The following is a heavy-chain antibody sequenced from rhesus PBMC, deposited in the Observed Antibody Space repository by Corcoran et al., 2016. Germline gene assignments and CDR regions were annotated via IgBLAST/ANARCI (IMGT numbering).Heavy chain of an antibody. D-gene: IGHD1-1*01. V-gene: IGHV1S9*01. CDR1: GYPFTSYY. CDR3: TSLRYSWNHPFDY. J-gene: IGHJ4*01. Sequence: QVQLVQSGAEVKKPGASVNLSCKASGYPFTSYYINWVRQAPGPGREWIGWINPRNGNTGYAQKFQGRVTMTRDTSTSTAYMELSSLRSEDTAVYYCTSLRYSWNHPFDYWGQGVLVTVSS. CDR2: INPRNGNT.